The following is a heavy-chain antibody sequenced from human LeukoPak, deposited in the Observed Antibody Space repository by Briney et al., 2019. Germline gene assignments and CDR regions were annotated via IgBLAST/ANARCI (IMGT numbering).Heavy chain of an antibody. CDR3: ARGGLRGWFDP. CDR1: GGSISSYY. J-gene: IGHJ5*02. CDR2: IYYSGST. V-gene: IGHV4-59*01. Sequence: SETLSLTCTVSGGSISSYYWSWIRQPPGKGLEWIGDIYYSGSTNYNPSLKSRVTISVDTSKKQFSLKLSSVTAADTAVDYCARGGLRGWFDPWGQGTLVTVSS. D-gene: IGHD2-15*01.